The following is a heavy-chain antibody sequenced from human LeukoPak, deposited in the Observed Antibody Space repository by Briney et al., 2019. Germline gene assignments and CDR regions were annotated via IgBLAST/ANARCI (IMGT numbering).Heavy chain of an antibody. CDR3: AKQDLHYYDSSGYGPYYFDY. CDR2: ISGSGGST. CDR1: GFTFSSYA. J-gene: IGHJ4*02. D-gene: IGHD3-22*01. Sequence: PGGSLRLSCAASGFTFSSYAMSWVRQAPGKGLEWVSAISGSGGSTYYADSVKGRFTISRDNSKNTLYLQMNSLRAEDTAVYYCAKQDLHYYDSSGYGPYYFDYWGQGTLVTASS. V-gene: IGHV3-23*01.